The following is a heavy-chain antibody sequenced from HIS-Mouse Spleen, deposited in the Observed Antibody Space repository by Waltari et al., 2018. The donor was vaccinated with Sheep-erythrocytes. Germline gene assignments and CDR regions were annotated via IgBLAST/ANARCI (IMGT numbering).Heavy chain of an antibody. CDR1: GGSISSSSYY. CDR2: IYYSGST. D-gene: IGHD3-3*01. V-gene: IGHV4-39*07. CDR3: ARVPPGYYDFWSGPTGPRWFDP. J-gene: IGHJ5*02. Sequence: QLQLQESGPGLVKPSETLSLTCTVSGGSISSSSYYWGWIRPPPGKGLGWIGRIYYSGSTYYNPSLKSRVTISVDTSKNQFSLKLSSVTAADTAVYYCARVPPGYYDFWSGPTGPRWFDPWGQGTLVTVSS.